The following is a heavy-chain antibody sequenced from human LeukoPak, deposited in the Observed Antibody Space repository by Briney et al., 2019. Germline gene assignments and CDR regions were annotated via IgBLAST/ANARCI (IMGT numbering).Heavy chain of an antibody. Sequence: GESLKISCKGSGYSFTSYWIGWVRQMPGKGLEWMGIIYPGDSDTRYSPSFQGQVTISADKSISTAYLQWSSLKASDTAMYYCGRWPRDYQGGVGYFDYWGQGTLVTVSS. CDR1: GYSFTSYW. J-gene: IGHJ4*02. CDR3: GRWPRDYQGGVGYFDY. D-gene: IGHD4-11*01. CDR2: IYPGDSDT. V-gene: IGHV5-51*01.